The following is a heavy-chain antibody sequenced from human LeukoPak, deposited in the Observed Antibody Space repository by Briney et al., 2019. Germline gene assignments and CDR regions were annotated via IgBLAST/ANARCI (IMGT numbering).Heavy chain of an antibody. V-gene: IGHV3-23*01. D-gene: IGHD4-17*01. CDR2: ITGSGGGT. J-gene: IGHJ3*01. Sequence: GGSLRLSCAASKFTFSNYAMIWVRQAPGKGLEWLSAITGSGGGTYYGDSAKGRFTISRDNSMNTLYLHMNSLRADDTAVYYCAKDPNGDYIGAFDFWGQGIMVTVSS. CDR1: KFTFSNYA. CDR3: AKDPNGDYIGAFDF.